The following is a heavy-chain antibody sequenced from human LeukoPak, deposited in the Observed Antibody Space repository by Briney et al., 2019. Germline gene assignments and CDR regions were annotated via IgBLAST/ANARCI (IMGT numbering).Heavy chain of an antibody. CDR1: GFTFSSYL. J-gene: IGHJ6*02. D-gene: IGHD1-26*01. Sequence: GGSLRLSCAASGFTFSSYLMNWVRQAPGKGLEWVSAISGSGGSTYYADSVKGRFTISRDFSKNTLHLQMNSLRADDTAVYFSARRSSLGDYSSYYYHGLDVWGQGTTVTVSS. V-gene: IGHV3-23*01. CDR3: ARRSSLGDYSSYYYHGLDV. CDR2: ISGSGGST.